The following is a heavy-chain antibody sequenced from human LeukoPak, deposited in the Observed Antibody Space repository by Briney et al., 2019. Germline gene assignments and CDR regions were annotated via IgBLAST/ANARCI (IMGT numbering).Heavy chain of an antibody. D-gene: IGHD3-9*01. CDR3: ARDRSDILTGYNDAFDI. V-gene: IGHV3-7*01. J-gene: IGHJ3*02. Sequence: GGSLRLSCAASGFIFSSYWMSWVRQAPGKGPEWVATIKLDGSEKYYVDSVKGRFTISRDNAKNSLYLQMNSLRAEDTAVYYCARDRSDILTGYNDAFDIWGQGTMVTVSS. CDR2: IKLDGSEK. CDR1: GFIFSSYW.